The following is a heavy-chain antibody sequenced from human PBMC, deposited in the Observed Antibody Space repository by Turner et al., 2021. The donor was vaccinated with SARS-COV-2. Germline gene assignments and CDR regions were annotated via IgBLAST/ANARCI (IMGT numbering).Heavy chain of an antibody. J-gene: IGHJ4*02. CDR2: MSPDGRVI. CDR1: GFAFHNSW. D-gene: IGHD7-27*01. V-gene: IGHV3-7*01. Sequence: EGQLVESGGDLVQPGGSLRPPCAASGFAFHNSWLSWVRQIPGKGLQWVADMSPDGRVIMYVDSVKGRFTISRDNAKNAGYLQMNSLRVEDTALYYCARDPAWGALDLWGQGTLVTVSS. CDR3: ARDPAWGALDL.